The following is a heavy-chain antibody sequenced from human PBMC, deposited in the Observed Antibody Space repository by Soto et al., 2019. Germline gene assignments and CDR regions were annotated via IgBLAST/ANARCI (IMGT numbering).Heavy chain of an antibody. CDR2: ISGSGGST. D-gene: IGHD3-10*01. CDR1: GFTFSSYA. V-gene: IGHV3-23*01. Sequence: GGSLRLPCAASGFTFSSYAMIRVRQTPGKGLEWVSAISGSGGSTYYADSVKGRFTISRDNSKNTLYLQMNSLRAEDTAVYYCAKSMRYGSGSYYTPRANWFDPWGQGTLVTVSS. J-gene: IGHJ5*02. CDR3: AKSMRYGSGSYYTPRANWFDP.